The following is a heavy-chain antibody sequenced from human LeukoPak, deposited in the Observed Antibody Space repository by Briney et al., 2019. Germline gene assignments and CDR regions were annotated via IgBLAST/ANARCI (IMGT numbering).Heavy chain of an antibody. D-gene: IGHD4-17*01. V-gene: IGHV3-30-3*01. J-gene: IGHJ4*02. CDR2: ILYDSSHK. CDR1: GFTFRNYA. Sequence: GGSLRLSCAASGFTFRNYAMHWVRQAPGKGLEWVAVILYDSSHKYYADSVKGRFTISRDNPKNTLYLQMNSLRVEDTAVYYCARNDYGDYDFDYWGQGTLVTVSS. CDR3: ARNDYGDYDFDY.